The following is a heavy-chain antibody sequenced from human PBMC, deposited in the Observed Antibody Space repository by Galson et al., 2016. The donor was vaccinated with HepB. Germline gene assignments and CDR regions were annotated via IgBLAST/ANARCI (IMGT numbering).Heavy chain of an antibody. CDR2: ISWNTGHI. CDR3: AKDLQASGGTYEAFDS. V-gene: IGHV3-9*01. CDR1: GFTFGDYA. D-gene: IGHD3-16*01. Sequence: SLRLSCAASGFTFGDYAMHWVRQAPGKGLEWVSGISWNTGHIGYADSGRGRFSIYRDNAKNSLYLQMHGLTAEDTAIYYCAKDLQASGGTYEAFDSWGQGTLVTVSS. J-gene: IGHJ4*02.